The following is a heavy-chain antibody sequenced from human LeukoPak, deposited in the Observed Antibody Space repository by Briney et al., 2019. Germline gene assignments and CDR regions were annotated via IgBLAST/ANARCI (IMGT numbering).Heavy chain of an antibody. CDR1: GFTFSSYG. CDR3: ARDSGYYYYYYGMDV. Sequence: GGSLRLFCAASGFTFSSYGMHWVRQAPGKGLEWVAVIWYDGSNEYYADSVKGRFTISRDNSKNTLYLQMNSLRAEDTAVYYCARDSGYYYYYYGMDVWGQGTTVTVSS. V-gene: IGHV3-33*01. J-gene: IGHJ6*02. CDR2: IWYDGSNE. D-gene: IGHD3-22*01.